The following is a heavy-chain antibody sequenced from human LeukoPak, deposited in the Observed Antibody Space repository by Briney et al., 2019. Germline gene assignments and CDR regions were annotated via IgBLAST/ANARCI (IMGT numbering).Heavy chain of an antibody. V-gene: IGHV4-34*08. CDR2: INDTGST. Sequence: GSLRLSCAGSGFTFRIYAMSWIRQPPGKGLEWIGEINDTGSTNYNPSLKSRVTISVDTSKNQFSLKLISATAADTAVYYCATWFGEFLYPYYFDYWGQGTLVTVSS. CDR3: ATWFGEFLYPYYFDY. D-gene: IGHD3-10*01. J-gene: IGHJ4*02. CDR1: GFTFRIYA.